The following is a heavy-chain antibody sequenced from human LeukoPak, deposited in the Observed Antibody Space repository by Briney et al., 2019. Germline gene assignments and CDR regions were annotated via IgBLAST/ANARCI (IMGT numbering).Heavy chain of an antibody. D-gene: IGHD5-24*01. Sequence: GGSLRLSCAASGFTFSPSWMHWVRQAPGKGLEWVSRINNDGSYINYADSVKGRFTISGDNAKNTLNLQMNSLRAEDTAVYFCARDGSAYNFDYWGQGVLVTVSS. J-gene: IGHJ4*02. V-gene: IGHV3-74*01. CDR2: INNDGSYI. CDR3: ARDGSAYNFDY. CDR1: GFTFSPSW.